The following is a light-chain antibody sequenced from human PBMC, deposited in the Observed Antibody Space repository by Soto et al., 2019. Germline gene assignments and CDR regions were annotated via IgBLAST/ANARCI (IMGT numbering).Light chain of an antibody. CDR3: QQYGSSPPELT. J-gene: IGKJ4*01. CDR1: QSVSSIY. CDR2: GAS. Sequence: EIVLTQSPGTLSLSPGERATLSCRASQSVSSIYLAWYQQKPGQAPRLLIYGASSRATGIPDRFSGSGSGTDFTLTISRLEPEDFAVYYCQQYGSSPPELTFGGGTKVDI. V-gene: IGKV3-20*01.